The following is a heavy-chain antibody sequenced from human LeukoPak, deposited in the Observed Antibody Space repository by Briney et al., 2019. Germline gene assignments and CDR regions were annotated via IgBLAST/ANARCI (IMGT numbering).Heavy chain of an antibody. D-gene: IGHD6-19*01. CDR1: GGSFSGYY. J-gene: IGHJ4*02. V-gene: IGHV4-34*01. CDR2: INHSGST. CDR3: ARGRRKQWLVPLGY. Sequence: SETLSLTCAVYGGSFSGYYWSWIRQPPGKGLEWIGEINHSGSTNYNPSLKSRVTISVDTSKNQFSLKLSSVTAADTAVYYCARGRRKQWLVPLGYWGQGTLVTVSS.